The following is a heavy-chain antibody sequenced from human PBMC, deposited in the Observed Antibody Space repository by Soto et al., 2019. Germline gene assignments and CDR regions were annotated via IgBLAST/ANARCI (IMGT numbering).Heavy chain of an antibody. CDR1: GFTVSNNY. V-gene: IGHV3-66*01. D-gene: IGHD1-1*01. J-gene: IGHJ4*02. CDR3: ARDGTYNWV. Sequence: EVQLVESGGGLVQPGGSLRLSCAASGFTVSNNYMRWVRQAPGKGLEWVSLIYSGGATYSADSVKGRFTISRDNPKNTLDLQMNSLRAEDAAVYYCARDGTYNWVGGQGILVTVSS. CDR2: IYSGGAT.